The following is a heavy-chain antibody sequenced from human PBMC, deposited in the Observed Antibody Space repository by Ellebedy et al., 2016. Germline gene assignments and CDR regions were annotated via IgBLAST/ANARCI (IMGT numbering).Heavy chain of an antibody. CDR3: ARQTMVYNRFYGMDV. CDR1: GGSFSGYY. Sequence: SETLSLTCAVYGGSFSGYYWSWIRQPPGKGLEWIGEINHSGNTNYNPSLKSRVTISVDTSKNQFSLKLSSVTAADTAVYYCARQTMVYNRFYGMDVWGQGTTVTVSS. J-gene: IGHJ6*02. V-gene: IGHV4-34*01. CDR2: INHSGNT. D-gene: IGHD2-8*01.